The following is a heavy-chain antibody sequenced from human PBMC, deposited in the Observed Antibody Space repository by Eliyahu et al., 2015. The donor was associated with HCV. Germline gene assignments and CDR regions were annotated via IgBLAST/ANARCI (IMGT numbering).Heavy chain of an antibody. V-gene: IGHV3-30*03. D-gene: IGHD1-14*01. CDR3: ARDRKRGAFDI. CDR2: ISYDGSNK. CDR1: GFTFXSYG. Sequence: QVQLVESGGGVVQPGRSLRLSCAASGFTFXSYGMXWVRQAPGKGLEWVAVISYDGSNKYYADSVKGRFTISRDNSKNTLYLQMNSLRAEDTAVYYCARDRKRGAFDIWGQGTMVTVSS. J-gene: IGHJ3*02.